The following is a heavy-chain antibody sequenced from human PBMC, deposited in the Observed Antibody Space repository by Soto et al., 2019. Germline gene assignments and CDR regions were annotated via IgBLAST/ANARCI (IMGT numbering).Heavy chain of an antibody. V-gene: IGHV1-69*01. CDR1: GGTFSSYA. J-gene: IGHJ6*02. CDR3: ARCLRIRQMSIAARRNYCYGMDV. D-gene: IGHD6-6*01. Sequence: QVQLVQSGAEVKKPGSSVKVSCKASGGTFSSYAISWVRQAPGQGLEWMGGIIPIFGTANYAQKFQGRVTITADESTSTADMELSSLRSEDRAVYYRARCLRIRQMSIAARRNYCYGMDVWGQGTTVTVSS. CDR2: IIPIFGTA.